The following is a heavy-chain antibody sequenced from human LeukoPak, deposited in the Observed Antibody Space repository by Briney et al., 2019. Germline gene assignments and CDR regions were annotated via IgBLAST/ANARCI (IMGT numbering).Heavy chain of an antibody. V-gene: IGHV4-34*01. CDR2: INHSGIT. CDR3: ARVSSRYYDSSGYGLFDY. CDR1: GGSFSGYY. Sequence: SETLSLTCGVYGGSFSGYYWTWIRQPPGKGLEWIGEINHSGITNYNPSLKSRVTISIDTSKSQFSLKLSSVTAADTAVYYCARVSSRYYDSSGYGLFDYWGQGTLVTVSS. J-gene: IGHJ4*02. D-gene: IGHD3-22*01.